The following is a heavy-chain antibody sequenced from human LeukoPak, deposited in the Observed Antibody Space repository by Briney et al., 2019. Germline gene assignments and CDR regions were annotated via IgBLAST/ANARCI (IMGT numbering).Heavy chain of an antibody. V-gene: IGHV3-49*04. D-gene: IGHD6-19*01. CDR3: SVAVAGTVGFDY. CDR1: GFTFSSYA. CDR2: IRSKAYGGTT. Sequence: PGGSLRLSCAASGFTFSSYAMSWVRQAPGKGLEWVGFIRSKAYGGTTEYAASVKGRFTISRDDSKSIAYLQMNSLKTEDTAVYYCSVAVAGTVGFDYWGQGTLVTVYS. J-gene: IGHJ4*02.